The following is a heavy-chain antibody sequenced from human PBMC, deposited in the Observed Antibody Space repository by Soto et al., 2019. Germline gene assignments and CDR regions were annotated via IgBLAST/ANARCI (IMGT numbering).Heavy chain of an antibody. CDR2: ISGSVGST. CDR3: EKEEAAGTGESDY. CDR1: GFSVSSYA. J-gene: IGHJ4*02. D-gene: IGHD6-13*01. V-gene: IGHV3-23*01. Sequence: GCLGLACAACGFSVSSYAMSGVRQAPGKGLEWVSAISGSVGSTYYADSVKGRFTISRDNSKNTLYLQMNSLRAEDTAVYYCEKEEAAGTGESDYWAQRTLVTVSS.